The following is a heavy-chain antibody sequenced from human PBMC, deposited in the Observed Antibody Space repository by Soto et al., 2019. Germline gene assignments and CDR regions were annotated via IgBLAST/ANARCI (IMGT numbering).Heavy chain of an antibody. CDR2: IWYDGSNQ. D-gene: IGHD5-18*01. V-gene: IGHV3-33*08. CDR3: AGGYSYSPGFYFDY. CDR1: GFTFSSYA. J-gene: IGHJ4*02. Sequence: LRLSCAASGFTFSSYAMHWVRQAPGKGLEWVAVIWYDGSNQYYADSVKGRITISRDNSKNTLYLQMNSLRAEDTAVYYCAGGYSYSPGFYFDYWGQGALVTVSS.